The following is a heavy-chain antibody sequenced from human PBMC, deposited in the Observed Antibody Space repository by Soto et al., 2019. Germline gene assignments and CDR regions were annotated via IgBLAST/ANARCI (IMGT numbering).Heavy chain of an antibody. J-gene: IGHJ4*02. Sequence: QITLKESGPTLVKPTQTLTLTCTFSGFSLSTSGVGVGWIRQPPGKALEWLALIYWDDDKRYSPSLKSRLTITKXXXXXXXXXXXXXXXXXXXXXXXXXXGRATXXXXFDYWGQGTLVTVSS. CDR2: IYWDDDK. CDR3: XXGRATXXXXFDY. D-gene: IGHD5-12*01. V-gene: IGHV2-5*02. CDR1: GFSLSTSGVG.